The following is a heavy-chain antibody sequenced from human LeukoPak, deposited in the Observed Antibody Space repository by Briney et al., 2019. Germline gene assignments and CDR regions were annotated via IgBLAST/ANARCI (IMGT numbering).Heavy chain of an antibody. CDR2: ISYDGSNK. J-gene: IGHJ4*02. V-gene: IGHV3-30*19. D-gene: IGHD3-22*01. Sequence: HPGGSLRLSCAASGFIFSNYGIHWVRQAPGKGLEWVAVISYDGSNKYYADSVKGRFTISRDNSKNTLYLQMNSLRAEDTAVYYCARVRYDSSGYCDYWGQGTLVTVSS. CDR3: ARVRYDSSGYCDY. CDR1: GFIFSNYG.